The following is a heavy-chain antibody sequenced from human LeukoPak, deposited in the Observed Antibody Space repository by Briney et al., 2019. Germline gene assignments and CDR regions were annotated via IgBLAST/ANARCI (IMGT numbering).Heavy chain of an antibody. CDR2: IYYSGST. V-gene: IGHV4-38-2*02. J-gene: IGHJ4*02. CDR3: ANTTPEDYFDY. D-gene: IGHD1-1*01. Sequence: SETLSLTCTVSGYSISSGYYWGWIRPPPGKGLEWIGSIYYSGSTYYNPSLKSRVTISVDTSKNQFSLKLSSVTAADTAVYYCANTTPEDYFDYWGQGTLVTVSS. CDR1: GYSISSGYY.